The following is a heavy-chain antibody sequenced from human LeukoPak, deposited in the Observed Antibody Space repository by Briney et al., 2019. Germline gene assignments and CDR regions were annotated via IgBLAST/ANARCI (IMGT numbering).Heavy chain of an antibody. J-gene: IGHJ5*01. Sequence: GRSLRLSCTASGFTFSSYVMHWVRQAPGKGLEWVAVIWYDGRNKYYADSVKGRFTVSRDNSKKTLFLQMNSLRVEDTAVYYCAKTGTQWLVPQGDWFDSWGQGTLVTVSS. D-gene: IGHD6-19*01. CDR2: IWYDGRNK. V-gene: IGHV3-33*06. CDR3: AKTGTQWLVPQGDWFDS. CDR1: GFTFSSYV.